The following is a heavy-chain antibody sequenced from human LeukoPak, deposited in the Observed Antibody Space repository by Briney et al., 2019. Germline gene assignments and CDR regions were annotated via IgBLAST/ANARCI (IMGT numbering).Heavy chain of an antibody. J-gene: IGHJ6*02. CDR3: AREANRRIMIFEVVNYGMDV. CDR1: GFTFSSYW. D-gene: IGHD3-3*01. V-gene: IGHV3-74*01. Sequence: GGSLRLSCAASGFTFSSYWMHWVRQAPGKGLVWVSRINSDGSSTSYADSVKGRFTITRDNAKNTLYLQMNSLRAEDTAVYYCAREANRRIMIFEVVNYGMDVWGQGTTVTVSS. CDR2: INSDGSST.